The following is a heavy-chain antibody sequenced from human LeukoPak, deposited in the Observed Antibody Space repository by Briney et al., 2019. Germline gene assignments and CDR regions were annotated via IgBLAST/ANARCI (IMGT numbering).Heavy chain of an antibody. Sequence: GESLKISCKGSGYSFTSYWIGWVRQMPGKGLEWMGIIYPGDSDTRYSPSFQGQVTISADKSISTAYLQWSSLKASDTAMYYCATSTGAGGDDYYFCSSYCTYYYYYMDVWGKGTTVTVSS. CDR2: IYPGDSDT. CDR1: GYSFTSYW. J-gene: IGHJ6*03. D-gene: IGHD3-3*01. V-gene: IGHV5-51*01. CDR3: ATSTGAGGDDYYFCSSYCTYYYYYMDV.